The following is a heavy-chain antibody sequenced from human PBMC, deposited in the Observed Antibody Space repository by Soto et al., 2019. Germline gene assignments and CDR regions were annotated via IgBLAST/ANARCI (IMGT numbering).Heavy chain of an antibody. CDR3: ARGPIVVVVAATMGMDV. CDR2: INHSGST. Sequence: SETLSLTCAVYGGSFSGYYWSWIRQPPGKGLEWIGEINHSGSTNYNPSLKSRVTISVDTSKNQFSLKLSSVTAADTAVYYCARGPIVVVVAATMGMDVWGQGTTVTVSS. D-gene: IGHD2-15*01. J-gene: IGHJ6*02. V-gene: IGHV4-34*01. CDR1: GGSFSGYY.